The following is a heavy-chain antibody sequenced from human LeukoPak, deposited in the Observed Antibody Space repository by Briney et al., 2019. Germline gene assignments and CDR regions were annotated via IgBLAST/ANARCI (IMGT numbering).Heavy chain of an antibody. CDR1: GYTFTSYG. CDR2: ISAYNGNT. CDR3: ARGVGATTTSCWFDP. V-gene: IGHV1-18*01. J-gene: IGHJ5*02. D-gene: IGHD1-26*01. Sequence: ASVKVSCKASGYTFTSYGISWVRQAPGQGLEWMGWISAYNGNTNYAQKLQGRVTMTTDTSTSTAYMELRSLRSDDPAVYYCARGVGATTTSCWFDPWGQGTLVTVSS.